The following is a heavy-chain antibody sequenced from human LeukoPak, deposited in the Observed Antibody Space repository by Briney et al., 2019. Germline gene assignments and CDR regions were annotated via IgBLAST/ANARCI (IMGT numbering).Heavy chain of an antibody. D-gene: IGHD5-12*01. CDR3: ARAMRSGYDPSYYYYGMDV. Sequence: GGSLRLSCAASGFTVSSNYMSWVRQAPGKGLEWVSVIYSGGSTYYADSVKGRFTISRDNSENTLYLQMNSLRAEDTAVYYCARAMRSGYDPSYYYYGMDVWGQGTTVTVSS. CDR2: IYSGGST. J-gene: IGHJ6*02. CDR1: GFTVSSNY. V-gene: IGHV3-66*01.